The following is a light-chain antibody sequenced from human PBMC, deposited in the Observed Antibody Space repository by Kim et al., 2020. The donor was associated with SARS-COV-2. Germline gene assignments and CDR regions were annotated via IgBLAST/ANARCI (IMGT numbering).Light chain of an antibody. CDR2: GNN. Sequence: QRVTISCTGSSSNIGAGYDVHWYQQLPGTAPKLLIYGNNNRPSGVPDRFSGSKSGTSASLAITGLQTEDEADYYCQSYDSSPSGWVFGGGTQLTVL. CDR3: QSYDSSPSGWV. J-gene: IGLJ3*02. CDR1: SSNIGAGYD. V-gene: IGLV1-40*01.